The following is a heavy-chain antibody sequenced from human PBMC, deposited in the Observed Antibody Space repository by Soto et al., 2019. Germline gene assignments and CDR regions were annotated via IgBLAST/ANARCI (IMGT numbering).Heavy chain of an antibody. CDR3: ARDREGATDFDY. V-gene: IGHV4-31*03. CDR2: IYYSGST. J-gene: IGHJ4*02. CDR1: GGSISSGGYY. D-gene: IGHD1-26*01. Sequence: QVQLQESGPGLVKPSQTLSLTCTVSGGSISSGGYYWSWIRQHPGKGLEWIGYIYYSGSTYYNPSLRSRVTTSVDTSKNQCSLKLSSVTAADTAVYYCARDREGATDFDYWGQGTLVTVSS.